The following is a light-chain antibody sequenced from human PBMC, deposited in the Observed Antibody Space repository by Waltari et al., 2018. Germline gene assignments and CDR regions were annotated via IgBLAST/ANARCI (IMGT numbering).Light chain of an antibody. Sequence: DIQMTQSPSTLSASVGDRVTITCRASQSSSKWLAWYQQKPGKAPKLLIYDASSLQSGVPSRFSGSGSGTEFTLTISSLQPDDFATYYCQQYNSYWTFGQGTKVEFK. V-gene: IGKV1-5*01. J-gene: IGKJ1*01. CDR2: DAS. CDR3: QQYNSYWT. CDR1: QSSSKW.